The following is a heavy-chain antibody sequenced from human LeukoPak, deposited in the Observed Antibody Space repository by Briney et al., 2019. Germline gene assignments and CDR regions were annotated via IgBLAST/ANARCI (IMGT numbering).Heavy chain of an antibody. CDR3: ARPRVGLREAFDS. Sequence: GASVKVSCKASGYSFTTYALHWVRQAPGQRLEWMGWVNAGNGKTYFSQKFQGRLTITSDTSASTAYMDLSSLTSEDTAVYYCARPRVGLREAFDSWGQGTLITVAS. V-gene: IGHV1-3*01. D-gene: IGHD5/OR15-5a*01. CDR1: GYSFTTYA. J-gene: IGHJ4*02. CDR2: VNAGNGKT.